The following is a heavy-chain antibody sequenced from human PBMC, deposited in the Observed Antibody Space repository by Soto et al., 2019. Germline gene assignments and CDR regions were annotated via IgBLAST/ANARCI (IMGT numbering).Heavy chain of an antibody. Sequence: GGSLRLSCAASGFTFSSYAMSWVRPAPGKGLEWVSAISGRGGSTYYADSVKGRFTISRDNSKNTLYLQMNSLRAEDTAVYYCAKLTHDGSYFNDAFDIWGQGTMVTVSS. J-gene: IGHJ3*02. D-gene: IGHD1-26*01. V-gene: IGHV3-23*01. CDR3: AKLTHDGSYFNDAFDI. CDR2: ISGRGGST. CDR1: GFTFSSYA.